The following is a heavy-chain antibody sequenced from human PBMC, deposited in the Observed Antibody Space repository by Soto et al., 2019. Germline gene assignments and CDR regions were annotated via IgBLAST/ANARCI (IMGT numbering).Heavy chain of an antibody. V-gene: IGHV3-48*02. D-gene: IGHD2-15*01. CDR1: GFTFRSYN. J-gene: IGHJ4*02. CDR3: ARGARAYDCSGGRCYAVSRGYFDY. Sequence: GGSLRLSCAASGFTFRSYNMNWVRQAPGKGLEWVSDISSSSNTIYYADSVKGRLTISRDNAKNSLYLQMNSLRDEDTAVYYCARGARAYDCSGGRCYAVSRGYFDYWGQGTLVTVSS. CDR2: ISSSSNTI.